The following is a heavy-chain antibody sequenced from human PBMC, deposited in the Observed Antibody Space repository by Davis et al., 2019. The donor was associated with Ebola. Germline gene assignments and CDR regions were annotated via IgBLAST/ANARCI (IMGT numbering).Heavy chain of an antibody. J-gene: IGHJ5*02. Sequence: AASVKVSCKASGYTFTSYAMHWVRQAPGQGLEWMGIINPSGGSTSYAQKFQGRVTMTRDTSTSTVYMELSSLRSEDTAVYYCARRSRPPYLWFDPWGQGTLVTVSS. CDR2: INPSGGST. D-gene: IGHD2/OR15-2a*01. V-gene: IGHV1-46*01. CDR1: GYTFTSYA. CDR3: ARRSRPPYLWFDP.